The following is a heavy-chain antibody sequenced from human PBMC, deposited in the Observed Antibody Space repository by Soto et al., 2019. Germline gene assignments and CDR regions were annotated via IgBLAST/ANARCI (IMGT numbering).Heavy chain of an antibody. Sequence: SETLSLTCTVSGGSISSYYWSWIRQPPGKGLEWIGYIYYSGSTNYNPSLKSRVTISVDTSKNQFSLKLSSVTAADTAVYYCARITPRGGPYYFDYWGQGTLVTVSS. J-gene: IGHJ4*02. V-gene: IGHV4-59*01. CDR2: IYYSGST. D-gene: IGHD2-15*01. CDR1: GGSISSYY. CDR3: ARITPRGGPYYFDY.